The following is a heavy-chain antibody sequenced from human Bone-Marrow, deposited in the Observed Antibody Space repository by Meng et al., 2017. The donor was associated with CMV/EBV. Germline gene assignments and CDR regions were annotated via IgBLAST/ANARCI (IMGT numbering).Heavy chain of an antibody. CDR3: ARDANWNYDRLHYYGMDV. CDR2: ISSSGSTI. CDR1: GFTFSSYE. J-gene: IGHJ6*02. D-gene: IGHD1-7*01. Sequence: GGSLRLSCAASGFTFSSYEMNWVRQAPRKGLEWVSYISSSGSTIYYADSVKGRFTISRDNAKNSLYLQMNSLRAEDTAVYYCARDANWNYDRLHYYGMDVWGQGTTVTVSS. V-gene: IGHV3-48*03.